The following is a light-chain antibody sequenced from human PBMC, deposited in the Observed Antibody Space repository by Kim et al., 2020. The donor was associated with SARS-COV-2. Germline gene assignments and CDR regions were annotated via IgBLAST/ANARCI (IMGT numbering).Light chain of an antibody. CDR3: QQHNTWPALT. V-gene: IGKV3-15*01. J-gene: IGKJ4*01. CDR2: DAS. Sequence: PGETATLSCRASQSVGTNLAWYHPKPAQAPRLLIFDASTRATAIPARFSGSGSGTEFTLTISSVQSEDFTVYYCQQHNTWPALTFGGGTKVDIK. CDR1: QSVGTN.